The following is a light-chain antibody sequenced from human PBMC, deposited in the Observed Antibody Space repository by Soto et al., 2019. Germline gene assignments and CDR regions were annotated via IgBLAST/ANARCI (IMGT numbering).Light chain of an antibody. CDR1: QSVNSN. CDR3: QQYNDWPLT. J-gene: IGKJ4*01. V-gene: IGKV3-15*01. CDR2: GAS. Sequence: EQVMTQSPAALSVSPGERATLSCRASQSVNSNLAWYQQKPGQAPRLLLYGASTRATGVPARFSGSASGTEFTLTISILQSQDSAVFYCQQYNDWPLTFGGGTQVEIK.